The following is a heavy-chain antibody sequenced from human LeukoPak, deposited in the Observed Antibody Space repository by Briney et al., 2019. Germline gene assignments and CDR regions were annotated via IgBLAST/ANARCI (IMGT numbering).Heavy chain of an antibody. CDR1: GYTFTGYY. CDR3: ARDRSLTEKYSGRYFHDY. D-gene: IGHD1-26*01. V-gene: IGHV1-2*02. CDR2: IDPNTGDT. Sequence: ASVKVSCKASGYTFTGYYIHWVRQAPGQGLEWMGWIDPNTGDTKYTQKFQGRVSMTRDTSSSTAYMELSRLTSDDTVLYYCARDRSLTEKYSGRYFHDYWGQGTLVTVSS. J-gene: IGHJ4*02.